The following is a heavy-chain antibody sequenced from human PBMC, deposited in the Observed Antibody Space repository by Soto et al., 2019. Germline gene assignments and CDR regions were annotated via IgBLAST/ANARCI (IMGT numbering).Heavy chain of an antibody. V-gene: IGHV1-69*13. D-gene: IGHD2-15*01. CDR3: ARDKGYCNATSGPDFDY. CDR1: GGTFSSYA. CDR2: IIPIFGAA. Sequence: SVKVSCKASGGTFSSYAISWVRQAPGQGLEWMGRIIPIFGAANYAQKFQGRVTIAADASTSTAYMELSSLRYEDTAVYYCARDKGYCNATSGPDFDYWGQGTLVAVSS. J-gene: IGHJ4*02.